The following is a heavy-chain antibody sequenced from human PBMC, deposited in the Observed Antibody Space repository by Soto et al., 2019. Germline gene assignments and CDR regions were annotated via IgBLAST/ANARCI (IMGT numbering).Heavy chain of an antibody. CDR3: ARVWDSSGPNFDY. CDR2: IYYSGST. J-gene: IGHJ4*02. V-gene: IGHV4-31*03. D-gene: IGHD3-22*01. CDR1: GGSISSGGYY. Sequence: QVQLQESGPGLVKPSQTLSLTCTVSGGSISSGGYYWSWIRQHPGKGLEWIGYIYYSGSTYYNSSLKSRVTISVEPSKNQFSLKLSSVTAADTAVYYCARVWDSSGPNFDYWGQGTLVTVSS.